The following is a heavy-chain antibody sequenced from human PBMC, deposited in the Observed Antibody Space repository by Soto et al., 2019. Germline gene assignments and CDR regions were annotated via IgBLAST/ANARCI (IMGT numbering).Heavy chain of an antibody. CDR3: ARDSSSSSWPNEYFQH. V-gene: IGHV3-21*01. D-gene: IGHD6-13*01. CDR2: ISSSSSYI. Sequence: EVQLVESGGGLVKPGGSLRLSCAASGFTFSSYSMNWVRQAPGKGLEWVSSISSSSSYIYYADSVKGRFTISRDNAKNSLNLQMNSLRAEDTAVYYCARDSSSSSWPNEYFQHWGQGTLVTVSP. CDR1: GFTFSSYS. J-gene: IGHJ1*01.